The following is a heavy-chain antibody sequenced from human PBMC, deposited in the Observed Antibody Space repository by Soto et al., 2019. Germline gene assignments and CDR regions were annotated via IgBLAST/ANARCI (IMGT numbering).Heavy chain of an antibody. V-gene: IGHV1-18*01. CDR3: ARIRGYCSSTSCYGFRGWFAP. J-gene: IGHJ5*02. CDR2: ISAYNGNT. Sequence: ASVKVSCKASGYTFTSYGISWVRQAPGQGLEWMGWISAYNGNTNYAQKLQGRVTMTTDTSTSTAYMELRSLRSDDTAVYYCARIRGYCSSTSCYGFRGWFAPWGQGTLVTVSS. D-gene: IGHD2-2*01. CDR1: GYTFTSYG.